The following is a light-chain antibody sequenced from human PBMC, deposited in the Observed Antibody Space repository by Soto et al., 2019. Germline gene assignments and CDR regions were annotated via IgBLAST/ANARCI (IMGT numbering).Light chain of an antibody. CDR2: EVS. V-gene: IGLV2-8*01. CDR3: CSSVGSNYV. Sequence: LTQPPSASGSPGQSVTISCTGTSSDVGGYNYVSWYQQYPGKAPKLMIYEVSKRPSGVPDRFSGSKSGNTASLTVSGLQAEDEADYYCCSSVGSNYVFGTGTKVTVL. J-gene: IGLJ1*01. CDR1: SSDVGGYNY.